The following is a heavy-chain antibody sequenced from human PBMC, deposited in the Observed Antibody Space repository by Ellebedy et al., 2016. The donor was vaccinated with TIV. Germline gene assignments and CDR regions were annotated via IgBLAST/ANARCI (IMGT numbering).Heavy chain of an antibody. CDR3: ARGGYYGSGSYSNPDAFDI. CDR1: GGTFSSYA. J-gene: IGHJ3*02. CDR2: IIPILGIA. Sequence: AASVKVSCKASGGTFSSYAISWVRQAPGQGLEWMGRIIPILGIANYAQKFQGRVTITADKSTSTAYMELSSLRSEDTAVYYCARGGYYGSGSYSNPDAFDIWGQGTMVTVSS. D-gene: IGHD3-10*01. V-gene: IGHV1-69*04.